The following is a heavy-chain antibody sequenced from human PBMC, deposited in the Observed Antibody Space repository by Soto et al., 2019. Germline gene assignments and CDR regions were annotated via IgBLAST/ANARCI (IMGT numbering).Heavy chain of an antibody. CDR3: ARDVGYGLIDG. CDR1: GYTFTSYG. Sequence: QVQLVQSGGEVKKPGASVKVSCKASGYTFTSYGISWVRQAPGQGLEWMGWINAYNGNTNYAQKVQGRVTMTTDTSTSTAYMGQRSLRSDDTAGYYCARDVGYGLIDGCGQGTLVTVSS. CDR2: INAYNGNT. J-gene: IGHJ4*02. D-gene: IGHD5-18*01. V-gene: IGHV1-18*01.